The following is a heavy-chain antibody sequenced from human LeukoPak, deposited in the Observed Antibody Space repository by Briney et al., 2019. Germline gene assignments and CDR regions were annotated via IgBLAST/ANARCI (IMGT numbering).Heavy chain of an antibody. CDR3: ARAPLRYFDWSTKSLPY. CDR2: ISSSGSTI. J-gene: IGHJ4*02. D-gene: IGHD3-9*01. V-gene: IGHV3-48*03. Sequence: GGSLRLSCAASGFTFSSYEMNWVRQAPGKGLEWVSYISSSGSTIYYADSVKGRFTISRDNAKNSLYLQMNSLRAEDTAVYYCARAPLRYFDWSTKSLPYWGQGTLVTVSS. CDR1: GFTFSSYE.